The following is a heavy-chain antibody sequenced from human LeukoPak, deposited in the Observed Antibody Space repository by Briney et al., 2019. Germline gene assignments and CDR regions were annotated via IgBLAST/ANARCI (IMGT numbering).Heavy chain of an antibody. CDR1: GFTVSSHY. Sequence: GGSLRLSCAASGFTVSSHYLSWVRQAPGKGLEWVSVIYTGGSTYYADSVQGRFTISRDNPRNPLYLQMNSLRAEDTAVYYCAREPSLVYGMDFWGQGTAVTVSS. J-gene: IGHJ6*02. CDR2: IYTGGST. V-gene: IGHV3-66*01. CDR3: AREPSLVYGMDF.